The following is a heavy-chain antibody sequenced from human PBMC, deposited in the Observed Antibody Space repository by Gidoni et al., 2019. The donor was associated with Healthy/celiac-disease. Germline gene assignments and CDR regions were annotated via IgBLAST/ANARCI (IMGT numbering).Heavy chain of an antibody. J-gene: IGHJ5*02. CDR2: IYSSGST. D-gene: IGHD3-10*01. CDR3: ARERRITMVRGVSNWFDP. Sequence: QVQLPESGPGLVQPSETLSLTCTASGCPISSYHWSWIRHPPGKGLEWIGYIYSSGSTNYNPSLKSRVTISVDTSKNQFSLKLSSVTAADTAVYYCARERRITMVRGVSNWFDPWGQGTLVTVSS. CDR1: GCPISSYH. V-gene: IGHV4-59*01.